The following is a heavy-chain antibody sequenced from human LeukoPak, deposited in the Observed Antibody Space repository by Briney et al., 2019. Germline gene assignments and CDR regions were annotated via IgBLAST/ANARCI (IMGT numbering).Heavy chain of an antibody. CDR3: ARGLGTLPPGGY. V-gene: IGHV4-34*01. J-gene: IGHJ4*02. CDR2: INHSGST. Sequence: PSETLSLTRAVYGGSFSGYYWSWIRQPPGKGLEWIGEINHSGSTNYNPSPKSRVTISVDTSKNQFSLKLSSVIAADTAVYYCARGLGTLPPGGYWGQGTLVTVSS. CDR1: GGSFSGYY. D-gene: IGHD4-23*01.